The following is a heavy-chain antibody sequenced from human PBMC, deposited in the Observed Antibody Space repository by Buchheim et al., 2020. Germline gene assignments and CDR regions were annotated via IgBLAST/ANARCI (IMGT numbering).Heavy chain of an antibody. CDR3: ARDVSYGANDC. Sequence: QVQLVESGGGVVQPGRSLRLSCVTSGYTFTSHGMHWVRQAPGKGLEWVAAIWDDGSTEAYADSVKGRFTISRDISKNTLYLQMNSLRAEDTATYYCARDVSYGANDCWGQGTL. V-gene: IGHV3-33*01. D-gene: IGHD4-23*01. CDR1: GYTFTSHG. J-gene: IGHJ4*02. CDR2: IWDDGSTE.